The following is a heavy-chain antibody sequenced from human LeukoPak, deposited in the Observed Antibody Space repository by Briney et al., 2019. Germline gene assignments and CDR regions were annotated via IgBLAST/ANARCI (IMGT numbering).Heavy chain of an antibody. Sequence: ASETLSLTCTVSGGSISSGDYYWSWIRQPPGKGLEWIGEIYHSGSTNYNPSLKSRVTISVDKSKNQFSLKLSSVTAADTAVYYCAAPRTVTTYYYGMDVWGQGTTVTVSS. CDR2: IYHSGST. D-gene: IGHD4-17*01. J-gene: IGHJ6*02. CDR3: AAPRTVTTYYYGMDV. V-gene: IGHV4-39*07. CDR1: GGSISSGDYY.